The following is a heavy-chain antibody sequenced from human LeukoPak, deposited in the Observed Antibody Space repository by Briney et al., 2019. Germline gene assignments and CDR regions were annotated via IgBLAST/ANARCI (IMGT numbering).Heavy chain of an antibody. V-gene: IGHV1-18*01. J-gene: IGHJ6*03. CDR1: GYTFTSYG. Sequence: RASVKVSCKASGYTFTSYGISWVRQAPGQGLEWMGWISAYNGNTNYAQKLQGRVTMTTDTSTSTAYMELRSLRSDDTAVYYCARVSGSSSVYYYYYMDVWGKGTTVTVSS. D-gene: IGHD6-6*01. CDR3: ARVSGSSSVYYYYYMDV. CDR2: ISAYNGNT.